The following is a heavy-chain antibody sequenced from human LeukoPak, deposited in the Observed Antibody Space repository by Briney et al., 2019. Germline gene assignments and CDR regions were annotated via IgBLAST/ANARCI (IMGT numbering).Heavy chain of an antibody. V-gene: IGHV1-69*13. CDR3: ARTSGTSLPWDYFDY. Sequence: GASVKVSCKASGGTFSSYAISWVRQAPGQGLEWMGGIIPIFGTANYAQKFQGRVTITADESTSTAYMELSSLRSEDTAVYYCARTSGTSLPWDYFDYWGQGTLVTVSS. J-gene: IGHJ4*02. CDR2: IIPIFGTA. CDR1: GGTFSSYA. D-gene: IGHD2-2*01.